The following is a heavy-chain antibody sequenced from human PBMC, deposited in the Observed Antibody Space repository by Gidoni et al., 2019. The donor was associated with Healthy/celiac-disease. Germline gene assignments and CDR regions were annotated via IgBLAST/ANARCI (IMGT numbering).Heavy chain of an antibody. CDR3: ARGEYCSSTSCYSPPYYYYMDV. CDR1: GGTFSSYA. D-gene: IGHD2-2*02. V-gene: IGHV1-69*01. CDR2: IIPIFGTA. J-gene: IGHJ6*03. Sequence: QVQLVQSGAEVKKPGASVKVSCKASGGTFSSYAISWVRQAPGQGLEWMGGIIPIFGTANYAQKFQGRVTITADESTSTAYMELSSLRSEDTAVYYCARGEYCSSTSCYSPPYYYYMDVWGKGTTVTVS.